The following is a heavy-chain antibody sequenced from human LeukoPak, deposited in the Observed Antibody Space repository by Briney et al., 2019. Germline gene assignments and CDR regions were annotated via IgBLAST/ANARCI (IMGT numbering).Heavy chain of an antibody. CDR1: GFTFSSYA. CDR2: ISYDGSNK. J-gene: IGHJ4*02. V-gene: IGHV3-30-3*01. Sequence: GRSLRLSCAASGFTFSSYAMHWVRQAPGKGLEWVAVISYDGSNKYYADSVKGRFTISRDNSKNTLYLQMNSLRAEDTAVYYCTTGGTMDVTIFRYWGQGTLVTVSS. D-gene: IGHD3-3*01. CDR3: TTGGTMDVTIFRY.